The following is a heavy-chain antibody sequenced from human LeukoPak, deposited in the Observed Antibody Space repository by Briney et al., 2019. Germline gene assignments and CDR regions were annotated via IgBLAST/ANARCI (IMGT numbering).Heavy chain of an antibody. V-gene: IGHV3-30*18. J-gene: IGHJ6*02. CDR1: GFTFSSYG. Sequence: GGSLRLSCAASGFTFSSYGMHWVRQAPGKGLEWVAVISYDGSNKYYADSVKGRFTISRDNSKNTLYLQMNSLRAEDTAVYFRAKKNGRVSRKYYYGMDVWGQGTTVTVSS. CDR3: AKKNGRVSRKYYYGMDV. CDR2: ISYDGSNK. D-gene: IGHD1-14*01.